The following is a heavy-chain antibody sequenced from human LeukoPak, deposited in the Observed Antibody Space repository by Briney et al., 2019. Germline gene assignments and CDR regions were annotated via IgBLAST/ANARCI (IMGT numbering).Heavy chain of an antibody. D-gene: IGHD3-10*01. CDR3: ARGPWFGEFPDHFDY. J-gene: IGHJ4*02. CDR2: IWYDGSNK. V-gene: IGHV3-33*01. Sequence: PGGSLRLSCAASGFTFSSYGMHWVRQAPGKGLEWVAVIWYDGSNKYYADSVKGRFTISRDNSKNTLYLQMNSLRAEDTAVYYCARGPWFGEFPDHFDYWGQGTLVTVSS. CDR1: GFTFSSYG.